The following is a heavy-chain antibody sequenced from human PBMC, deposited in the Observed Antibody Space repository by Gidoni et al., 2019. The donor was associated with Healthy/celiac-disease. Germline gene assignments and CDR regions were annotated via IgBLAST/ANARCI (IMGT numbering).Heavy chain of an antibody. CDR1: GFPFRSSA. Sequence: EVQLLESGGGLVQPGGSLRLSCSASGFPFRSSAMSWVRQAPGKGLEWVSAISGSGGSTYYADSVKGRFTISRDNSKNTLYLQMNSLRAEDTAVYYWAKDAGVVPAAMNYYYYMDVWGKGTTVIVSS. CDR3: AKDAGVVPAAMNYYYYMDV. D-gene: IGHD2-2*01. J-gene: IGHJ6*03. CDR2: ISGSGGST. V-gene: IGHV3-23*01.